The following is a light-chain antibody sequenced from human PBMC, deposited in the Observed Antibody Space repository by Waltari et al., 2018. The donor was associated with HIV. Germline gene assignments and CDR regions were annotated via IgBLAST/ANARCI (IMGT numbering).Light chain of an antibody. J-gene: IGLJ3*02. CDR1: SSDVVGSNY. Sequence: QPAVIQPRRAAASPAQPAVIFSSGTSSDVVGSNYFVWYQQSPGRAPKLLISDVIKRPSGVPDRFSGSKSDNTASLTISGLQGEDEADYYCCSYAGRNTMVFGGGTTLTVL. CDR2: DVI. CDR3: CSYAGRNTMV. V-gene: IGLV2-11*01.